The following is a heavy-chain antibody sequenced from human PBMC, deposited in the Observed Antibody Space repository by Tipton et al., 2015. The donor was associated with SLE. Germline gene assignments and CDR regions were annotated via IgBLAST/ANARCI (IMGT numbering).Heavy chain of an antibody. CDR3: ARDETSFGVVIDGNYYYYYGMDV. D-gene: IGHD3-3*01. J-gene: IGHJ6*02. Sequence: SLRLSCAASGLSVSGTYMTWVRQSPGRGLEWVSLIYSGGGTYYADSVRDRFTISRDGSENTLNLQMRRLRVEDTAVYYCARDETSFGVVIDGNYYYYYGMDVWGQGTTVTVSS. CDR2: IYSGGGT. CDR1: GLSVSGTY. V-gene: IGHV3-66*01.